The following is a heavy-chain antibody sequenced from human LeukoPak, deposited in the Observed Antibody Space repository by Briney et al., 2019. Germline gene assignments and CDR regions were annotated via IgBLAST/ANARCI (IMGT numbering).Heavy chain of an antibody. CDR2: IYYSGST. CDR3: ARDVAPATAGIGVDWFDP. V-gene: IGHV4-59*01. Sequence: SETLSLTCTVSGGSISSYYWSWIRQPPGKGLEWIGYIYYSGSTNYNPSLKSRVTISVDTSKNQFSLKLSSVTAADTAVYYCARDVAPATAGIGVDWFDPWGQGTLVTVSS. CDR1: GGSISSYY. D-gene: IGHD1-1*01. J-gene: IGHJ5*02.